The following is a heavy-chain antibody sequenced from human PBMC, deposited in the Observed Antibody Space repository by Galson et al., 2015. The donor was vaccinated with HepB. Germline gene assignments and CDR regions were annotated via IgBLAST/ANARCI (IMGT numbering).Heavy chain of an antibody. CDR1: SHT. D-gene: IGHD3-3*02. V-gene: IGHV1-18*04. Sequence: SHTFSWVRQAPGQGLEWMGWISAYNGNTNYAQKFQDRVTMTTDTSASTAYMELRSLRSDDTAVYYCARDLSLDYWGQGTLVTVSS. CDR3: ARDLSLDY. J-gene: IGHJ4*02. CDR2: ISAYNGNT.